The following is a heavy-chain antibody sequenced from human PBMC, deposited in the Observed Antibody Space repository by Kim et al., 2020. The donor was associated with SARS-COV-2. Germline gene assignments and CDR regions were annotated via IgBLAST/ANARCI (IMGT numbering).Heavy chain of an antibody. D-gene: IGHD3-9*01. J-gene: IGHJ4*02. CDR2: IA. Sequence: IANYAQKFQGRVTITADKSTSTAYMELSSLGSEDTAVYYCARDTDISFDYWGQGTLVTVSS. CDR3: ARDTDISFDY. V-gene: IGHV1-69*04.